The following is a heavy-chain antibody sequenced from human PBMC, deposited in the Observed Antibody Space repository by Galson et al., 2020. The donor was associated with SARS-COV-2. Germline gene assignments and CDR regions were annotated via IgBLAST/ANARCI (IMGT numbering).Heavy chain of an antibody. CDR1: GFTFSSYA. J-gene: IGHJ4*02. D-gene: IGHD1-26*01. CDR3: ARSSGSYSSPFDY. Sequence: TGGSLRLSCAASGFTFSSYAMHWVRQAPGKGLEWVAVISYDGSNKYYADSVKGRFTISRDNSKNTLYLQMNSLRAEDTAVYYCARSSGSYSSPFDYWVQGTLVTVSS. V-gene: IGHV3-30-3*01. CDR2: ISYDGSNK.